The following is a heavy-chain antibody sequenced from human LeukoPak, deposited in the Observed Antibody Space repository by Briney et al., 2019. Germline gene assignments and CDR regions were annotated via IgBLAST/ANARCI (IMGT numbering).Heavy chain of an antibody. V-gene: IGHV3-21*01. CDR2: FSSSGSYI. CDR3: ARGVGAALAYFQH. Sequence: GGSLRLSCAASGFTFSSYSMNWVRQAPGKGLEWVSFFSSSGSYIYYADSVKGRFTISRDNAKNSLYLQMNSLRAEDTAVYYCARGVGAALAYFQHWGQGTLVTVSS. D-gene: IGHD2-15*01. J-gene: IGHJ1*01. CDR1: GFTFSSYS.